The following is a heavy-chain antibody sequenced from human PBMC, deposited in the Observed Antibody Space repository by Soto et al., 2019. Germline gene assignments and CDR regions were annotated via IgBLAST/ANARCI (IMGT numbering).Heavy chain of an antibody. CDR1: GYTFTTYD. Sequence: QVQLVQSGAEVKKPGASVRVSCKASGYTFTTYDIHWVRQAPGLGLEWMGIITPGGGITSYAQKFKGRITMTRDTSTSTVYMELSSLRSEDAAMYYCAKLLSELVPRYFDTWGQGTLVTVSS. V-gene: IGHV1-46*01. CDR2: ITPGGGIT. D-gene: IGHD6-13*01. J-gene: IGHJ4*02. CDR3: AKLLSELVPRYFDT.